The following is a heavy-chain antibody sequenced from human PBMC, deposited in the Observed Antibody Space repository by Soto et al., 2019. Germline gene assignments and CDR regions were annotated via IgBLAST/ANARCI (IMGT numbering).Heavy chain of an antibody. J-gene: IGHJ3*02. V-gene: IGHV3-15*07. CDR2: IKSKTDGGTT. Sequence: GGSLRLSCAASGFTFSNAWMNWVRQAPGKGLEWVGRIKSKTDGGTTDYAAPVKGRFTISRDDSKNTLYLQMNSLKTEDTAVYYCTTEGPIMITFGGVIDWVDIWGQGTMVTVSS. CDR1: GFTFSNAW. CDR3: TTEGPIMITFGGVIDWVDI. D-gene: IGHD3-16*01.